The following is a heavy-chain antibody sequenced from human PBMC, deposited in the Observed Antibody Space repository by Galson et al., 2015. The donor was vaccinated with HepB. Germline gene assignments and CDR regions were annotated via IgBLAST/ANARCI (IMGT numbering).Heavy chain of an antibody. V-gene: IGHV1-69*13. CDR1: GGTFSTST. CDR3: TKNTTVTPWFDP. D-gene: IGHD4-11*01. Sequence: SVKVSCKASGGTFSTSTINWVRQAPGQGLEWMGGIIPLFGAANYAQNFRGRLTFTADESTSTTYMELSSLGSEDTAIYYCTKNTTVTPWFDPWGQGSLVTASS. J-gene: IGHJ5*02. CDR2: IIPLFGAA.